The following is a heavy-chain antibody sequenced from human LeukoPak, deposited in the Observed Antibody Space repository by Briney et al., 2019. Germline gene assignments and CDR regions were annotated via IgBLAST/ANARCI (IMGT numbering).Heavy chain of an antibody. J-gene: IGHJ5*02. CDR3: ARPLHCSSTTCYDWFDL. D-gene: IGHD2-2*01. V-gene: IGHV4-34*01. CDR1: GGPFSGYY. CDR2: INHSGST. Sequence: SETLSLTCAVFGGPFSGYYWSWIRQPPGKGLEWIGEINHSGSTNYNPSLKSRVTISIDTSKNQFSLKLSSVTAADTAIYYCARPLHCSSTTCYDWFDLWGQGTLVTVSS.